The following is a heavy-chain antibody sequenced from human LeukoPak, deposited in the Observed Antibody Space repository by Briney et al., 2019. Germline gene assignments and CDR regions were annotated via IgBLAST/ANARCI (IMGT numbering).Heavy chain of an antibody. V-gene: IGHV3-11*04. CDR3: VKDSSSSWFGGDSK. CDR2: ISSSGSTI. J-gene: IGHJ4*02. D-gene: IGHD6-13*01. CDR1: GFTFSDYY. Sequence: GGSLRLSCAASGFTFSDYYMSWIRQAPGKGLEWVSYISSSGSTIYYADSVKGRFTISRDNSKNTLYLQMNSLRAEDTAVYYCVKDSSSSWFGGDSKWGQGTLVTVSS.